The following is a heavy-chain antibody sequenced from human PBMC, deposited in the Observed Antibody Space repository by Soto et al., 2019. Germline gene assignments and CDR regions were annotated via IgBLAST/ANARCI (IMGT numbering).Heavy chain of an antibody. CDR1: GYSIDRGYY. CDR3: VRYEYDSSGHDDQP. V-gene: IGHV4-38-2*02. Sequence: SETLSLTCSVSGYSIDRGYYWGWIRQAPGKGLEWMGSIFHRGATSYTPSIKILATISLDTSNNHFTLRVTSVTVADTAIYHCVRYEYDSSGHDDQPWGQGTLVTVSS. CDR2: IFHRGAT. D-gene: IGHD3-22*01. J-gene: IGHJ5*02.